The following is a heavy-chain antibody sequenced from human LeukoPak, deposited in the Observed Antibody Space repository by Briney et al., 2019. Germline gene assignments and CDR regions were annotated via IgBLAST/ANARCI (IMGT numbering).Heavy chain of an antibody. CDR2: IYYSGST. Sequence: SETLSLTCTVSGGSISSYYWSWIRQPPGKGLEWIGYIYYSGSTNYNPSLKSRVTISVDTSKNQFSLKLSSVTAADTAVYYCARGSSGWHNFDYWGQGTLVTVSS. V-gene: IGHV4-59*01. CDR1: GGSISSYY. D-gene: IGHD6-19*01. CDR3: ARGSSGWHNFDY. J-gene: IGHJ4*02.